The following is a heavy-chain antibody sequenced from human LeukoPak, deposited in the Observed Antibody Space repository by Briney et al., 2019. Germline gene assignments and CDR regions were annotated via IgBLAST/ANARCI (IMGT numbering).Heavy chain of an antibody. Sequence: PSETLSLTCTVSGGSISSYYWRWIRRPPGKGLEWIGYIYYSGSTNYNPSLKSRVTISVDTSKNQFSLRLSSVTAADTAFYYCARTPDVTRWLQPFDYWGQGILVTVSS. J-gene: IGHJ4*02. CDR2: IYYSGST. D-gene: IGHD5-24*01. CDR3: ARTPDVTRWLQPFDY. V-gene: IGHV4-59*01. CDR1: GGSISSYY.